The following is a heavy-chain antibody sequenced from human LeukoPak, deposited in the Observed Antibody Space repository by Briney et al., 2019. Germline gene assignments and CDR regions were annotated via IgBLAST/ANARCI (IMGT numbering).Heavy chain of an antibody. CDR2: IYYTGTT. J-gene: IGHJ5*02. CDR1: GDSTNTYF. CDR3: ATTYSRSGDDWFDP. Sequence: SETLSLTCTISGDSTNTYFWSWIRQPPGKGLEWIGYIYYTGTTNYNPSLKSRVTISVDTSKNQFSLKVSSVTAADTAIYYCATTYSRSGDDWFDPWGQGILVTVSS. V-gene: IGHV4-59*01. D-gene: IGHD2-21*01.